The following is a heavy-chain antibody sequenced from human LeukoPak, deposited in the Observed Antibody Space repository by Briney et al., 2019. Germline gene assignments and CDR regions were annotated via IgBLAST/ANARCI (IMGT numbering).Heavy chain of an antibody. J-gene: IGHJ5*01. CDR2: VYSTGTP. CDR3: TRGLQERDIIRGFDF. V-gene: IGHV4-61*02. CDR1: GDSLSRRSSY. D-gene: IGHD3-10*01. Sequence: SQTLSLTCSVSGDSLSRRSSYWTWIRQPAGRGLEWIGRVYSTGTPNYNPSLKSRLAMSVDTSKNQFSLTLNSVTAADTAVYFCTRGLQERDIIRGFDFWGPGILVTVSS.